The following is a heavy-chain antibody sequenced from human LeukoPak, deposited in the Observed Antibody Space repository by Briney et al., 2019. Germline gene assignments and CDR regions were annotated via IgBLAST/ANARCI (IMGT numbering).Heavy chain of an antibody. J-gene: IGHJ4*02. V-gene: IGHV4-59*02. Sequence: PSETLSLTCTVSGGSVSSYYWSWLRQTPEKGLEWIVYMSYSGRTDYGPSRKSRVTMSVDTSKNQFSLKMSYVTAADTGVYYCARGYCRDDICQVFPYWGQGTLVTVSS. CDR1: GGSVSSYY. CDR3: ARGYCRDDICQVFPY. D-gene: IGHD2-21*02. CDR2: MSYSGRT.